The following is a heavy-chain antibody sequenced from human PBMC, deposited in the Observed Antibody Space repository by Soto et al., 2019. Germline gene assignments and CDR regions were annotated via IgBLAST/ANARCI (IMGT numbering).Heavy chain of an antibody. CDR3: ARERAITIFGVVINPHYGMDV. CDR2: INHSGST. V-gene: IGHV4-34*01. J-gene: IGHJ6*02. Sequence: PSETLSLTCAVYGGSFSGYYWSWIRQPPGKGLEWIGEINHSGSTNYNPSLKSRVTISVDTSKNQFSLKLSSVTAADTAVYYCARERAITIFGVVINPHYGMDVWGQGTTVT. CDR1: GGSFSGYY. D-gene: IGHD3-3*01.